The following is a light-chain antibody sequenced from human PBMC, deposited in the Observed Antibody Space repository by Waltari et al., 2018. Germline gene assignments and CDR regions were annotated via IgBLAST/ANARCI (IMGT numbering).Light chain of an antibody. CDR1: SSDVGGSNY. V-gene: IGLV2-11*01. CDR3: CSYGGSSWV. J-gene: IGLJ3*02. Sequence: QSALTQPRSVSGSPGQSVTIPCTGTSSDVGGSNYVSWYQHLPGKAPKLIIYDVTKWPSGVPDRFSGSKSGNTASLTISGLLGEDEADYYCCSYGGSSWVFGGGTKLTVL. CDR2: DVT.